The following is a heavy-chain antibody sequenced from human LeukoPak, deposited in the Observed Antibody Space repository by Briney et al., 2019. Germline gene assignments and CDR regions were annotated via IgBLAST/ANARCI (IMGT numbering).Heavy chain of an antibody. J-gene: IGHJ6*03. V-gene: IGHV1-18*01. D-gene: IGHD2-2*01. CDR3: ARGDIVVVPAAMGGYYYYMDV. CDR2: ISAYNGNT. CDR1: GYTFTSYG. Sequence: GASVKVSCKASGYTFTSYGISWVRQAPGHGLEWMGWISAYNGNTNYAQKLQGRVTMTTDTSTSTAYMELRSLRSDYTAVYYCARGDIVVVPAAMGGYYYYMDVWGKGTTVTVSS.